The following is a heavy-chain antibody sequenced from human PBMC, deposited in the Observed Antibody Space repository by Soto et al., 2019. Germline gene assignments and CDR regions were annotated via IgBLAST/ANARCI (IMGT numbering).Heavy chain of an antibody. V-gene: IGHV2-5*02. CDR3: AHILGIGGYYEGFDY. J-gene: IGHJ4*02. CDR2: IYWDDEN. D-gene: IGHD3-22*01. CDR1: GFSLSTPSGVG. Sequence: QITLKESGPTLVKPTQTLTLTCTFSGFSLSTPSGVGVGWIRQPPGKALEWLAFIYWDDENCYSPSLKSRLTITKDTSKNQVVLIMTTMDPVDTATYYCAHILGIGGYYEGFDYWGQGALVTVSS.